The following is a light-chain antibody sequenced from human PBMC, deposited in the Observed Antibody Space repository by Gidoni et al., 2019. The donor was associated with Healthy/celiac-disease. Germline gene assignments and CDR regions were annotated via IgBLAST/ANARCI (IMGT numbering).Light chain of an antibody. CDR3: QQYYSYPPTWT. CDR1: QGISSY. CDR2: AAS. V-gene: IGKV1-8*01. Sequence: AIRMTQSPSSFSASTGDRVTITCRASQGISSYLAWYQQKPGKAPKLLIYAASTLQSGVPPRFSGSGSGTDFTLTISCLQSEDFATYYCQQYYSYPPTWTFGQXTKVEIK. J-gene: IGKJ1*01.